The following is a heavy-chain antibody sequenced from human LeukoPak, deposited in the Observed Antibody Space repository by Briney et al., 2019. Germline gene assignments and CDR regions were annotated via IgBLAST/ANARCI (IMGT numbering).Heavy chain of an antibody. CDR1: GGSFSGYC. Sequence: SETLSLTCAVYGGSFSGYCWSWIRQPPGKGLEWIGEINHSGSTNYNPSLKSRVTISVDTSKNQFSLKLSSVTAADTAVYYCARGPYCSGGSCLAEEPMDVWGQGTTVTVSS. CDR3: ARGPYCSGGSCLAEEPMDV. J-gene: IGHJ6*02. CDR2: INHSGST. D-gene: IGHD2-15*01. V-gene: IGHV4-34*01.